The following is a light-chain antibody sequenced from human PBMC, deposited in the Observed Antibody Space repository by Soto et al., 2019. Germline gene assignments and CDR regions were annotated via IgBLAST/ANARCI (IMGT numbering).Light chain of an antibody. CDR2: GAS. J-gene: IGKJ1*01. V-gene: IGKV3-15*01. CDR3: QQCDDWPRT. Sequence: EIVMKQSPATLSVSPGDRATLSCRASQSVSSNLAWYQQRPGQAPRLLIYGASTRATGIPARFSGSGSGTEFTLTISSLQSEDFAVYYCQQCDDWPRTFGQGTKVDIK. CDR1: QSVSSN.